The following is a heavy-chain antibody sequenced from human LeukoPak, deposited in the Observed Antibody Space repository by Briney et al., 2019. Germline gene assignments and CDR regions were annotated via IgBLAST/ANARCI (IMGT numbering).Heavy chain of an antibody. Sequence: GGSLRLSCAASGFTFSDYYMSWIRQAPGKGLEWVSYISSSGSTIYYADSVKGRFTISRDNAKNSLYLQMNSLRAEDMAVYYCARAQTREYYDFWSGYYPDYWGQGTLVTVSS. CDR3: ARAQTREYYDFWSGYYPDY. CDR2: ISSSGSTI. V-gene: IGHV3-11*04. D-gene: IGHD3-3*01. CDR1: GFTFSDYY. J-gene: IGHJ4*02.